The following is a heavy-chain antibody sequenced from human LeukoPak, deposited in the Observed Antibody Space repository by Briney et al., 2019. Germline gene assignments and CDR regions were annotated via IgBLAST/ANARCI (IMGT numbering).Heavy chain of an antibody. CDR1: GYTFTSYY. D-gene: IGHD3-9*01. J-gene: IGHJ4*02. Sequence: ASVKVSCKASGYTFTSYYMHWVRQAPGQGLEWMGIINPSGGSTSYAQKFQGRVTMTRDTSTSTVYMELSSLRSEDTAVYYCARGDHPTWLFPFVVGSSWPYWGQGTLVTVSS. V-gene: IGHV1-46*01. CDR3: ARGDHPTWLFPFVVGSSWPY. CDR2: INPSGGST.